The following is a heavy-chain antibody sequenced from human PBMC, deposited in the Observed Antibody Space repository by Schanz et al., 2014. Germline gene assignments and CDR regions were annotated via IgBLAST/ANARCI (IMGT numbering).Heavy chain of an antibody. J-gene: IGHJ4*02. CDR3: AKEWSPSF. V-gene: IGHV3-53*04. CDR1: GFTVSSNN. D-gene: IGHD1-26*01. Sequence: EVQLVESGGGLVQPGGSLRLSCAASGFTVSSNNMAWVRQAPGKGLEWVSVIYSGGSTYYADSVKGRFTVSRDNAKSTLFLQMDSLRPEDTAIYYCAKEWSPSFWGQGTLVTVSS. CDR2: IYSGGST.